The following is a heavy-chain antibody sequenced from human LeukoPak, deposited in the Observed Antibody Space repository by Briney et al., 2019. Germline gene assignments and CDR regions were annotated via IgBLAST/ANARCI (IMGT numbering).Heavy chain of an antibody. CDR1: GFTSSSFW. D-gene: IGHD6-13*01. CDR3: ARAGAASGTRDC. V-gene: IGHV3-7*01. J-gene: IGHJ4*02. Sequence: GRSLRPSCAVSGFTSSSFWMTWVRQAAREGLEWVANIKEDGSDKYYVDSVKGRFTISRDNAKNSLYLQMNSLRAEDTAVYYCARAGAASGTRDCWGQGTLVTVSS. CDR2: IKEDGSDK.